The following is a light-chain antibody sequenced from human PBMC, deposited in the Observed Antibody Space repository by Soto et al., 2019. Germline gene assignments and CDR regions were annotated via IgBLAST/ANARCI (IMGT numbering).Light chain of an antibody. CDR3: QSYDSSLSGWV. V-gene: IGLV1-40*01. CDR1: SSNIGAGYD. CDR2: GNS. Sequence: QSVLTQPPSVSGAPGQRVTISCTGSSSNIGAGYDVHWYQQLPGTAPKLLISGNSNRPSGVPDRFSGSKSGTSASLAITGLQAEDEADYYCQSYDSSLSGWVFGGGTQLNVL. J-gene: IGLJ3*02.